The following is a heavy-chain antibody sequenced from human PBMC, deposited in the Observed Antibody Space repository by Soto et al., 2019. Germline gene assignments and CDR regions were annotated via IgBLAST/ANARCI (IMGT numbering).Heavy chain of an antibody. V-gene: IGHV3-7*01. CDR1: GFPFSIHW. J-gene: IGHJ4*02. CDR3: AGGSY. CDR2: LNQNGREK. Sequence: EMHLVESGGGLVQPGGSLRLSCAASGFPFSIHWMNWVRQAPGKGLEWVANLNQNGREKYYVDSVKGRFTISRDNVKNSLSLQMNSLRAEDTAVYYCAGGSYWGQGTLVTVSS.